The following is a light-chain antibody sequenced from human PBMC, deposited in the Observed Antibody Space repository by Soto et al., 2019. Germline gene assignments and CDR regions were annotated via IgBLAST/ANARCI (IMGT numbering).Light chain of an antibody. CDR1: QGLSNS. J-gene: IGKJ1*01. CDR2: RAS. Sequence: EIVLTQSPATLSAFPGDRVTLSCRASQGLSNSLAWYQHKPGQAPRLLIYRASNRAPGFPARFSAWGSGTDFTLTISGVEPEDFAVYYCQQCKNWPWTFGQGTKVDIK. V-gene: IGKV3-15*01. CDR3: QQCKNWPWT.